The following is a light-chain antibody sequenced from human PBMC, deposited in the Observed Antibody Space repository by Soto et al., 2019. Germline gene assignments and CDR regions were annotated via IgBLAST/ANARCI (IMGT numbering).Light chain of an antibody. Sequence: DIQMTQSPSSLYASVGDRVTITCRASQRISSYLNWYQQKPGKAPKLLIYAASSLQSGVPSRVSGSGSGTDFTLTISSLQPADFATYYCQQSYSTPPYTFGQWTKLEIK. J-gene: IGKJ2*01. CDR3: QQSYSTPPYT. V-gene: IGKV1-39*01. CDR1: QRISSY. CDR2: AAS.